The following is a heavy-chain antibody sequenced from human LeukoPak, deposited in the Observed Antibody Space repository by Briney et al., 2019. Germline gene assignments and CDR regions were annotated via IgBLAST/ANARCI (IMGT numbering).Heavy chain of an antibody. CDR1: GGSISSYY. D-gene: IGHD3-3*01. V-gene: IGHV4-59*01. J-gene: IGHJ4*02. CDR3: ARGFWSGYYYYFDY. Sequence: SETLSLTCTGSGGSISSYYWSWIRQPPGKGLEWNGYIYYSGSTNYNPSLKSRVTISVDTSKNQFSLKLSSVTAADTAVYYCARGFWSGYYYYFDYWGQGTLVTVSS. CDR2: IYYSGST.